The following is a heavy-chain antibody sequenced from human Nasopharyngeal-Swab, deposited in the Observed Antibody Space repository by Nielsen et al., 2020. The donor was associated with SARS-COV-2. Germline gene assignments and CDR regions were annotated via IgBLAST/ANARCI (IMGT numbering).Heavy chain of an antibody. CDR3: ARVVPARVTFDY. D-gene: IGHD5-18*01. V-gene: IGHV4-39*07. CDR1: GDSISSSGYY. Sequence: SETLSLTCSASGDSISSSGYYWGWVRQPPGKGLEWIGRLYYTGDTYYNPSLRGRVTLSVDTSKNQVSLKLSSVTAADTVIYYCARVVPARVTFDYWGQGLLVTVSS. J-gene: IGHJ4*02. CDR2: LYYTGDT.